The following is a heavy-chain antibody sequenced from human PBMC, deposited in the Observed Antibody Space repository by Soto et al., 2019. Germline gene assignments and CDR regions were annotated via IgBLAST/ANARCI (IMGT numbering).Heavy chain of an antibody. V-gene: IGHV3-23*01. D-gene: IGHD3-3*01. CDR3: SLGKGGGRDLAFDP. CDR2: ISYSGSST. J-gene: IGHJ3*01. CDR1: GFTFSIYA. Sequence: EVQLLESGGDLVQPGGSLRLSCAASGFTFSIYAMSWVRQAPGQGLEWVSGISYSGSSTYYSDSVTGRFTISRDNSKNTLFQQMDSLRAEETALYYCSLGKGGGRDLAFDPWGPGKAVIVSS.